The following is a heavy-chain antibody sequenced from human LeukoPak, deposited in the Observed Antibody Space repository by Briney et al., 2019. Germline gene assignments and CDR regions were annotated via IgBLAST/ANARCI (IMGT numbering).Heavy chain of an antibody. J-gene: IGHJ4*02. CDR3: ARGGDVVVPAAWFDY. CDR2: ISSSGSTI. CDR1: GFTFSDYY. V-gene: IGHV3-11*01. Sequence: GGSLRLSCAASGFTFSDYYMSWIRQAPGKGLEWVSYISSSGSTIYYADSVKGRFTISRDNAKNSLYLQMNSLRAEDTAVDYCARGGDVVVPAAWFDYWGQGTLVTVSS. D-gene: IGHD2-2*01.